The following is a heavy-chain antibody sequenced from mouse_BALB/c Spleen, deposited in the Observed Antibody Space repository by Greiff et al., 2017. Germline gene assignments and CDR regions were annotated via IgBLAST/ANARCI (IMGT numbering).Heavy chain of an antibody. V-gene: IGHV3-2*02. D-gene: IGHD2-4*01. J-gene: IGHJ3*01. Sequence: EVQGVESGPGLVKPSQSLSLTCTVTGYSITSDYAWNWIRQFPGNKLEWMGYISYSGSTSYNPSLKSRISITRDTSKNQFFLQLNSVTTEDTATYYCARRATMITTDWFAYWGQGTLVTVSA. CDR2: ISYSGST. CDR3: ARRATMITTDWFAY. CDR1: GYSITSDYA.